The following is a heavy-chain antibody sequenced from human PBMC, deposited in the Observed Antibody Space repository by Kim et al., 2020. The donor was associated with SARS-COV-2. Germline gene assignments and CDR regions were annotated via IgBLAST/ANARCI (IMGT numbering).Heavy chain of an antibody. CDR3: ARVRRSRGMGNYYFDY. D-gene: IGHD3-16*01. V-gene: IGHV3-7*01. CDR2: IKQDGSEK. Sequence: GGSLRLSCAASGFTFSSYWMSWVRQAPGKGLEWVANIKQDGSEKYYVDSVKGRFTISRDNAKNSLYLQMNSLRAEDTAVYYCARVRRSRGMGNYYFDYWGQGTLVTVSS. J-gene: IGHJ4*02. CDR1: GFTFSSYW.